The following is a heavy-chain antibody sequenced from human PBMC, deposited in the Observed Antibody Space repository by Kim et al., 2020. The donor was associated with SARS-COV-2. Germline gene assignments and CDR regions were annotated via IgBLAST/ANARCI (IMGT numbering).Heavy chain of an antibody. CDR1: GGSISSSSYY. CDR3: ARATVTTRFDYYGMDV. CDR2: IYYSGST. J-gene: IGHJ6*02. D-gene: IGHD4-17*01. Sequence: SETLSLTCTVSGGSISSSSYYWGWIRQPPGKGLEWIGSIYYSGSTYYNPSLKSRVTISVDTSKNQFSLKLSSVTAADTAVYYCARATVTTRFDYYGMDVWGQGTTVTVSS. V-gene: IGHV4-39*07.